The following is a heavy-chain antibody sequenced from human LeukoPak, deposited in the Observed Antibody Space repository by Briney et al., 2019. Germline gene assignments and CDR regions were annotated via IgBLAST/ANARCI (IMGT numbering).Heavy chain of an antibody. CDR3: AKEFRMIVVVNGPRGAFDI. CDR2: ISGSGGST. Sequence: GGSLRLSCAASGFTFSSYAMSWVRQAPGKGLEWVSAISGSGGSTYYADSVKGRFTISRANSKNTLYLQMNSLRAEDTAVYYCAKEFRMIVVVNGPRGAFDIWGQGTMVTVSS. V-gene: IGHV3-23*01. CDR1: GFTFSSYA. J-gene: IGHJ3*02. D-gene: IGHD3-22*01.